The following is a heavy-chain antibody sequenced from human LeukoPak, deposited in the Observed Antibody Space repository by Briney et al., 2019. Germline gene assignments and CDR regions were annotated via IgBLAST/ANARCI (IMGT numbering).Heavy chain of an antibody. CDR3: ARDLTGSIDY. CDR1: GFTFSSFL. V-gene: IGHV3-74*01. CDR2: INSDGRTT. Sequence: GGSLRLSCAASGFTFSSFLMHWVRQAPGKGLVWVSLINSDGRTTRHADSVKGRFTISRDNAKNTLYLQMNSLRAEDTAVYYCARDLTGSIDYWGQGTLVTVSS. D-gene: IGHD3-9*01. J-gene: IGHJ4*02.